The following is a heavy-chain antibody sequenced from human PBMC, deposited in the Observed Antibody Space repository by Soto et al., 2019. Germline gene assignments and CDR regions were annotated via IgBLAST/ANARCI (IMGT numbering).Heavy chain of an antibody. CDR1: GYTFTGYY. J-gene: IGHJ6*02. Sequence: VASVKVSCKASGYTFTGYYMHWVRQAPGQGLEWMGWINPNSGGTNYAQKFQGWVTMTRDTSISTAYMELSRLRSDDTAVYYCARGGGSYYYGMDVWGQGTTVTVSS. CDR3: ARGGGSYYYGMDV. V-gene: IGHV1-2*04. D-gene: IGHD2-15*01. CDR2: INPNSGGT.